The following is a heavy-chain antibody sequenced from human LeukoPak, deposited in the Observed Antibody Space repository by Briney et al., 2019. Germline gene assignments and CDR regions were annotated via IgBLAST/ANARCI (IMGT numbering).Heavy chain of an antibody. CDR2: ILSTGPP. Sequence: SPSETLSLTCTVSGGSVSGFHWSWIRQPPGKGLEWISYILSTGPPNFTPSLKSPVTISLDTSKKQFSLILNSVTAADTAVYYCARLKAVTGTSDYFDYWGQGILVTVSS. J-gene: IGHJ4*02. D-gene: IGHD6-19*01. V-gene: IGHV4-59*02. CDR1: GGSVSGFH. CDR3: ARLKAVTGTSDYFDY.